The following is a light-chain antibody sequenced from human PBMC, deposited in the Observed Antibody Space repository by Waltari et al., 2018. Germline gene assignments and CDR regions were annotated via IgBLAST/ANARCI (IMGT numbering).Light chain of an antibody. CDR3: QQRSNWPPSIT. V-gene: IGKV3-11*01. CDR2: DAS. Sequence: EIVLTQSPATLSLSPGERATLSCRASQSVSSFYLAWYQQKPGQAPRLLIYDASNRATGIPARFSGSGSGTDFTLTISSLEPEDFAVYYCQQRSNWPPSITFGQGTRLDIK. CDR1: QSVSSFY. J-gene: IGKJ5*01.